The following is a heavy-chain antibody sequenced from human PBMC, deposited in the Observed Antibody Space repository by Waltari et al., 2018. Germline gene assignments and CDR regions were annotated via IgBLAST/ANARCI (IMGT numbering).Heavy chain of an antibody. CDR2: IGTAGDT. J-gene: IGHJ4*02. V-gene: IGHV3-13*01. Sequence: EVQLVESGGGLVQPGGSLRLSCAASGFTFSSYDMHWVRQATGKGLEWVSAIGTAGDTYYPGSVKGRFTISRENAKNSLYLQMNSLRAEDTAVYSCARVHSLGQYDSNGQESNFDHWGQGALVTVSS. CDR1: GFTFSSYD. D-gene: IGHD3-16*01. CDR3: ARVHSLGQYDSNGQESNFDH.